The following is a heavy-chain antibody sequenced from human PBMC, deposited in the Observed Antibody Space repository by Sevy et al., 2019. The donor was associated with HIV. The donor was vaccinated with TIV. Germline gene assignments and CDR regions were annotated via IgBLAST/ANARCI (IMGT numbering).Heavy chain of an antibody. CDR1: GGSISSSSYY. J-gene: IGHJ6*02. CDR3: ARRNSSPYYYYGMDV. CDR2: IYYSGST. V-gene: IGHV4-39*01. Sequence: SETLSLTCTVSGGSISSSSYYWGWIRQPPGKGLEWIGSIYYSGSTYYNPSLKSRVTISVDTSKNQFSLKLSSVTAAETAVYDCARRNSSPYYYYGMDVWGQGTTVTVSS. D-gene: IGHD6-6*01.